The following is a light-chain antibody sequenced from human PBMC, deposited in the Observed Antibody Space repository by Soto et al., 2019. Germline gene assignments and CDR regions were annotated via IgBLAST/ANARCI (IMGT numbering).Light chain of an antibody. CDR1: SSDVGGYNY. CDR3: SSYTTAYTQV. Sequence: QSALTQPASVAGSPGQSITISCTGTSSDVGGYNYVSWYQHHPGKAPKLMISAVTNRPSGVSNRFSGSKSGNTASLTISGLQAEDEGDYSCSSYTTAYTQVFGGGTKVTVL. V-gene: IGLV2-14*03. CDR2: AVT. J-gene: IGLJ3*02.